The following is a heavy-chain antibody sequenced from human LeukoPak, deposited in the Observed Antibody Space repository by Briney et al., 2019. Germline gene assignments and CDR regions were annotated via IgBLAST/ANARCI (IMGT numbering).Heavy chain of an antibody. CDR3: ARVWAATRGPHFDY. V-gene: IGHV4-30-4*01. CDR1: GFSIGSRDHY. J-gene: IGHJ4*02. D-gene: IGHD5-24*01. CDR2: IDYSGRT. Sequence: SQTLSLTCTVSGFSIGSRDHYWSCIRQPPGKGLEWIGYIDYSGRTSYESSLLSRVAMSVDTSKSQFTLKLRSVTAADTAVYYCARVWAATRGPHFDYWGQGTLVTVSS.